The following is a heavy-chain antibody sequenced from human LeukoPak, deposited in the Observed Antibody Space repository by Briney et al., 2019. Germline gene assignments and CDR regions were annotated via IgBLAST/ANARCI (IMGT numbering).Heavy chain of an antibody. J-gene: IGHJ4*02. Sequence: GGSLRLSCAASGFTFSSYGMHWVRQAPGKGLEWVAVIWYDGSNKYYADSVKGRFTISRDNSKNTLYLQMNSLRDEDTAVYYCARDRRDYYGSGSYHYFDYWGQGTLVTVSS. D-gene: IGHD3-10*01. CDR1: GFTFSSYG. CDR2: IWYDGSNK. CDR3: ARDRRDYYGSGSYHYFDY. V-gene: IGHV3-33*01.